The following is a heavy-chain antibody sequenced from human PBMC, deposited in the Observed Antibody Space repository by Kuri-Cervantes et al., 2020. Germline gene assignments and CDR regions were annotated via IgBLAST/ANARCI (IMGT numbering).Heavy chain of an antibody. Sequence: SETLSLTCTVSGGSITTTSYYWGWIRQPPGKGLEWIGSIYYSGSTYYNSSLKSRVTISIDTSNKQFSLRLTSLTAADTAVYFCARQVPWFSSAWNYYMDVWGKGTTVTVSS. CDR3: ARQVPWFSSAWNYYMDV. V-gene: IGHV4-39*01. D-gene: IGHD6-19*01. CDR2: IYYSGST. J-gene: IGHJ6*03. CDR1: GGSITTTSYY.